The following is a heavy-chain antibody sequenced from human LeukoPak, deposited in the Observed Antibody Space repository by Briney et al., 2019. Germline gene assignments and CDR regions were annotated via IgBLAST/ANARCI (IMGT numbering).Heavy chain of an antibody. J-gene: IGHJ6*03. CDR3: ARVAPRRIVGARENYYYYMDV. CDR1: GGSVTSSGFY. Sequence: SETLSLTCTVSGGSVTSSGFYWGWIRQPPGKGLEWIGSTFYSGSTYYNPSLKSRVTISVDTSKNQFSLKLSSVTAADTAVYYCARVAPRRIVGARENYYYYMDVWGKGTTVTVSS. D-gene: IGHD1-26*01. V-gene: IGHV4-39*07. CDR2: TFYSGST.